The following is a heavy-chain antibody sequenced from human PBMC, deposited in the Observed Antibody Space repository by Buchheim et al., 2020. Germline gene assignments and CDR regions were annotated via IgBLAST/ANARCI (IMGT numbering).Heavy chain of an antibody. V-gene: IGHV4-61*02. Sequence: QVQLQESGPGLVKPSQTLSLTCTVSGGSISSGSYYWSWIRQPAGKGLEWIGRIYTSGSTNYNPSLKSRVTISVDTSKNQISLKLSSVTAADTAVYYCARVPLGAMAPFDYWGQGTL. CDR1: GGSISSGSYY. CDR2: IYTSGST. D-gene: IGHD5-18*01. CDR3: ARVPLGAMAPFDY. J-gene: IGHJ4*02.